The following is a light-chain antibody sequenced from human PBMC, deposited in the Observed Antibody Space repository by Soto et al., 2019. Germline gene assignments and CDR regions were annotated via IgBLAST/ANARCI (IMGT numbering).Light chain of an antibody. CDR3: QSYDSSLSGYV. CDR2: ENN. CDR1: SSNGAGYE. J-gene: IGLJ1*01. Sequence: QSVLTQPPSVSEAPGQRVTISCTGSSSNGAGYEAHWYQQVPGTAPKLLIYENNNRPSGVPDRFSGSKSGTSASLAITGLQAEDEAEYYCQSYDSSLSGYVFGTGTKLTVL. V-gene: IGLV1-40*01.